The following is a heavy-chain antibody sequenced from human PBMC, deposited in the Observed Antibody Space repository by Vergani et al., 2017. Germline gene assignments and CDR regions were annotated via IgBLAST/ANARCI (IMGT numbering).Heavy chain of an antibody. Sequence: QVQLVQSGAEVKKPGASVKVSCKASGYTFTSYAMHWVRQAPGQRLEWMGWINPNSGGTNYAQKFQGRVTMTRDTSISTAYMELSRLRSDDTAVYYCARVADYDFWSGYSFGHWGQGTLVTVSS. CDR2: INPNSGGT. D-gene: IGHD3-3*01. CDR1: GYTFTSYA. V-gene: IGHV1-2*02. J-gene: IGHJ1*01. CDR3: ARVADYDFWSGYSFGH.